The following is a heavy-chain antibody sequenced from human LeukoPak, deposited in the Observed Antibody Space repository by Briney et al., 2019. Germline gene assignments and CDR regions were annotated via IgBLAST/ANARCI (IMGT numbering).Heavy chain of an antibody. CDR3: ARTTEGYCSSASCFGFSYSYYMDV. J-gene: IGHJ6*03. CDR2: IKHSGST. V-gene: IGHV4-34*01. D-gene: IGHD2-2*01. Sequence: SETLSLICAVYGGSFSGYYWSWIRKPPAEGVEWIGEIKHSGSTNYNTSLKSRVTISVDTSKNQFSLKLSSVTAADAAVYYSARTTEGYCSSASCFGFSYSYYMDVWGKGTTVTISS. CDR1: GGSFSGYY.